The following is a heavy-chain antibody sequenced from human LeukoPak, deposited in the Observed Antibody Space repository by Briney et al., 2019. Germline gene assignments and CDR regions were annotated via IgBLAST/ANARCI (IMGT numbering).Heavy chain of an antibody. CDR3: TREATSAQGGY. CDR2: IDPNSGGI. D-gene: IGHD2-15*01. CDR1: GYTFTSYY. Sequence: ASVKVSCKASGYTFTSYYMHWVRQAPGQGLEWMGWIDPNSGGINYAQNFQGRVTMTRDTSISTAYMELTILRSDDTAMYYCTREATSAQGGYWGQGTLVTASS. J-gene: IGHJ4*02. V-gene: IGHV1-2*02.